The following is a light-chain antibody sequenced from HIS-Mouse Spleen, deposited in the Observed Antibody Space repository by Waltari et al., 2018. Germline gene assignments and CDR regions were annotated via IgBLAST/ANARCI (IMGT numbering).Light chain of an antibody. CDR1: ALPKKD. J-gene: IGLJ2*01. CDR2: EDT. V-gene: IGLV3-10*01. Sequence: SYELTQPPSVSVSPGQTARITCSGAALPKKDSLWYQQKPAQAPVQVIYEDTKRPSGSPERFSGSSSGTMATLTISGAQVEDEADYYCYSTDSSGNHRVFGGGTKLTVL. CDR3: YSTDSSGNHRV.